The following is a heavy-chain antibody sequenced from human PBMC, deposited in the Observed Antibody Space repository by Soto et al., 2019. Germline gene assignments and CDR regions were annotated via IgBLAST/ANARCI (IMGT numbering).Heavy chain of an antibody. D-gene: IGHD3-22*01. CDR3: ATGIVVVTDY. V-gene: IGHV3-23*01. CDR2: ISGSGSST. CDR1: GFTFSSYA. Sequence: VGSLRLSCAASGFTFSSYAMSWVRQAPGKGLEWVSTISGSGSSTYYADSVKGRFTISRDNSKNTLYLQMNSLRAEDTAVYYCATGIVVVTDYWGQGTLVTVSS. J-gene: IGHJ4*02.